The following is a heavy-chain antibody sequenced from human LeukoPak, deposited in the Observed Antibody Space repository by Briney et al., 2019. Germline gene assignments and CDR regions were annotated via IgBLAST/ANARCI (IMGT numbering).Heavy chain of an antibody. CDR1: GFTFSDYY. CDR3: ARGPRYDSSGYHD. D-gene: IGHD3-22*01. Sequence: GGSLRLSCAASGFTFSDYYMCWIRQARGEGRVWVSYISSCGSAISYADSVKGRFTISRDNAKNSLYLQMNSLRAEDTAVYYCARGPRYDSSGYHDWGQGTLVTVSS. J-gene: IGHJ4*02. V-gene: IGHV3-11*01. CDR2: ISSCGSAI.